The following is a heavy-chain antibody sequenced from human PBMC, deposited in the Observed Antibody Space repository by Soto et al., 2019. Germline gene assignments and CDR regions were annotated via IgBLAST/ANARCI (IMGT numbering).Heavy chain of an antibody. CDR2: IIPILGIA. Sequence: QVQLVQSGAEVKKPGSSVKVSCKASGGTISSYTISWVRQAPGQGLEWMGRIIPILGIANYAQKFQGRVTITADKSTSTAYMELSSLRSEDTAVYYCARAGTLRYDNSGYYPIDAFDVWGQGTMVTVSS. D-gene: IGHD3-22*01. CDR1: GGTISSYT. J-gene: IGHJ3*01. CDR3: ARAGTLRYDNSGYYPIDAFDV. V-gene: IGHV1-69*02.